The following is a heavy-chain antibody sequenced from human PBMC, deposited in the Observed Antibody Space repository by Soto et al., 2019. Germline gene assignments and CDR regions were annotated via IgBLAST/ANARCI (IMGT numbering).Heavy chain of an antibody. CDR1: GGTFSSYA. D-gene: IGHD2-15*01. CDR3: ARGGGYCSGGSCPSIDYYYGMDV. CDR2: IIPIFGTA. J-gene: IGHJ6*02. V-gene: IGHV1-69*13. Sequence: SVKVSCKASGGTFSSYAISWVRQAPGQGLEWMGGIIPIFGTANYAQKFQGRVTITADESTSTAYMELSSLRSEDTAVYYCARGGGYCSGGSCPSIDYYYGMDVWGQGTTVTVS.